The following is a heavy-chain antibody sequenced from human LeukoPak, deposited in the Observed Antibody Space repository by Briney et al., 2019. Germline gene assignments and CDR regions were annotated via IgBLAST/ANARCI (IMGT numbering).Heavy chain of an antibody. J-gene: IGHJ4*02. CDR2: ISYDGVNK. CDR3: ARGPGSGWDDYFDY. D-gene: IGHD6-19*01. V-gene: IGHV3-30-3*01. CDR1: GFTVSTYA. Sequence: GGSLRLSCAASGFTVSTYAMHWVRQAPGKGLEWVATISYDGVNKYYADSVKGRFTISRDNSKNTLYLQMNSLRGEDTAVYYCARGPGSGWDDYFDYWGQGTLVTVSS.